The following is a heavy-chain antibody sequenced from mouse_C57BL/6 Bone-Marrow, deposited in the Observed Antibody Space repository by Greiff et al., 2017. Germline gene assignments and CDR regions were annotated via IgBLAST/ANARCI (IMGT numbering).Heavy chain of an antibody. Sequence: VQLKESGAELVRPGASVKLSCTASGFNIKDYYMHWVKQRPEQGLEWIGRIDPEDGDTEYAPKFQGKATMTADTSSNTAYLQLSSLTSEDTAVYYCTTFSYYGSSLYWYFDVWGTGTTVTVSS. CDR2: IDPEDGDT. D-gene: IGHD1-1*01. CDR3: TTFSYYGSSLYWYFDV. V-gene: IGHV14-1*01. J-gene: IGHJ1*03. CDR1: GFNIKDYY.